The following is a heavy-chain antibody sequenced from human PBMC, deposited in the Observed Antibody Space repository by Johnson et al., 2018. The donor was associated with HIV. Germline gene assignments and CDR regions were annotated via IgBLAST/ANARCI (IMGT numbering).Heavy chain of an antibody. Sequence: QVQLVESGGGVVQPGRSLRLSCAASGFTFSSYAMHWVRQAPGKGLEWVAVISYDGSNKYYADSVKGRFTISRDNSKNSLLLQMNSLTTDDTAVYYCTTAIVIDAFDIWGQGTMVTVSS. CDR1: GFTFSSYA. CDR2: ISYDGSNK. V-gene: IGHV3-30-3*01. J-gene: IGHJ3*02. D-gene: IGHD3-16*02. CDR3: TTAIVIDAFDI.